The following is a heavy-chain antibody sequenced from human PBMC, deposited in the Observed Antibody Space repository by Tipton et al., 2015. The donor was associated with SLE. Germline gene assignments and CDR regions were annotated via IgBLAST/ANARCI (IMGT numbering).Heavy chain of an antibody. CDR3: ASSLIVADAGDAFDI. CDR2: IYYSGST. D-gene: IGHD5-12*01. Sequence: TLSLTCTVSGGSVSSGSYYWSCIRQPPGKGLEWIGYIYYSGSTNYNPSLKGRVTISVDTSKNQFSLKLSSVTAADTAVYYCASSLIVADAGDAFDIWGQGTMVTVSS. J-gene: IGHJ3*02. CDR1: GGSVSSGSYY. V-gene: IGHV4-61*01.